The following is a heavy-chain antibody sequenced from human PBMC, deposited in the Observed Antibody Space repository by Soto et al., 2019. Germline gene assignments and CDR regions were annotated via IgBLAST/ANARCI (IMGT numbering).Heavy chain of an antibody. Sequence: QVQLVQSGAEVKKPGASVKVSCKASGYTFNNYAVHWVRQAPGQRLEWMGWSNIGSGNTKYSQKFQGRVTITRDTSATTAYMELTRLISEDTALYYCARSSSSSVGYYCYGLDVWGQGTTVTVSS. D-gene: IGHD6-6*01. CDR2: SNIGSGNT. CDR3: ARSSSSSVGYYCYGLDV. J-gene: IGHJ6*02. CDR1: GYTFNNYA. V-gene: IGHV1-3*04.